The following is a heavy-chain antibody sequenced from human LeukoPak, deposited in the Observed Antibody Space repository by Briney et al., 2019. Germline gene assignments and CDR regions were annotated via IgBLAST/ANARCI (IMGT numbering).Heavy chain of an antibody. CDR1: GGSISSYY. V-gene: IGHV4-59*08. D-gene: IGHD6-19*01. J-gene: IGHJ4*02. CDR3: ARQQSGSGWNDY. CDR2: IYYSGST. Sequence: SETLSLTCTVSGGSISSYYWSWIRQPPGKGLEWIGYIYYSGSTNYNPSLKSRVTISVDTSKNQFSLKLSSVTAADTAVYYCARQQSGSGWNDYWGQGTLVTVSS.